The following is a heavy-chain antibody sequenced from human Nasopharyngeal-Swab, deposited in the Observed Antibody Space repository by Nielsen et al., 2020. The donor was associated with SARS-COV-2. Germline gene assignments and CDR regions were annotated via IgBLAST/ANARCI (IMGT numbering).Heavy chain of an antibody. D-gene: IGHD6-13*01. V-gene: IGHV2-5*02. Sequence: SGPTLVKPTQTLTLTCTFSGFSFTTTGVGVGWIRQPPGKALEWLALIYWDDDKRYTPSLKNRLTLIKDTSKNQVVLTMTNMDPMDTATYYCAYRLPSTWEGDWFDPWGQGTLVTVSS. CDR3: AYRLPSTWEGDWFDP. J-gene: IGHJ5*02. CDR2: IYWDDDK. CDR1: GFSFTTTGVG.